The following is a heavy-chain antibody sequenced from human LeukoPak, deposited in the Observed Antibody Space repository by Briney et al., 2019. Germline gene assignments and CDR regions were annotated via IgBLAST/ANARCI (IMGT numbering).Heavy chain of an antibody. J-gene: IGHJ4*02. V-gene: IGHV3-7*01. CDR2: IKEDRTQK. CDR1: GFTFNKSW. CDR3: ARVIVVVPAAIPFDY. Sequence: PGGSLRLSCAASGFTFNKSWMSWVRQAPGKGPEWVANIKEDRTQKYYVDSVRGRFTISRDNAENSLYLKMNSLRGEDTAVYYCARVIVVVPAAIPFDYWGQGTLVTVSS. D-gene: IGHD2-2*01.